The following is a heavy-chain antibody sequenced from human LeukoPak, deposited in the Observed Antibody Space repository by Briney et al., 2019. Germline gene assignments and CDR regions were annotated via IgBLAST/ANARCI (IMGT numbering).Heavy chain of an antibody. J-gene: IGHJ3*02. CDR3: ARSTGTSSPWAFDI. CDR2: IIAYNGNT. Sequence: ASVKVSCKPSGYTFTSYGISWVRPAPGQGRGWMGWIIAYNGNTNYAQKLQGRVTMTTDTSTSTAYMELRSLRSDDTAVYYCARSTGTSSPWAFDIWGQGTMVTVSS. V-gene: IGHV1-18*01. D-gene: IGHD1-1*01. CDR1: GYTFTSYG.